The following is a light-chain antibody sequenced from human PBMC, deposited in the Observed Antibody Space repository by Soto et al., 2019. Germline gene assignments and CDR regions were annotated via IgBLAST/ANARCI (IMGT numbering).Light chain of an antibody. CDR2: GAS. CDR3: QQYNDWPSYT. Sequence: EIVMTQSPATLSVSPGERASLSCRASQTVNNNLAWFQQIPGQAPRLLIYGASTRAAGIPARFSGAGSGTEFTLTISSLQSDDFAVYYRQQYNDWPSYTFGQGTKLEIK. CDR1: QTVNNN. V-gene: IGKV3-15*01. J-gene: IGKJ2*01.